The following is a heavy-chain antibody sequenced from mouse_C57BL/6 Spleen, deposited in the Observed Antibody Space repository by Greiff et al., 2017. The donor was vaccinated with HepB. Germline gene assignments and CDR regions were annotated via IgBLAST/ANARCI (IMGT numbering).Heavy chain of an antibody. J-gene: IGHJ1*03. D-gene: IGHD1-1*01. CDR1: GYTFTDYN. V-gene: IGHV1-18*01. CDR2: INPNNGGT. CDR3: ARYGSSPHWYFDV. Sequence: VQLKQSGPELVKPGASVKIPCKASGYTFTDYNMDWVKQSHGKSLEWIGDINPNNGGTIYNQKFKGKATLTVDKSSSTAYMELRSLTSEDTAVYYCARYGSSPHWYFDVWGTGTTVTVSS.